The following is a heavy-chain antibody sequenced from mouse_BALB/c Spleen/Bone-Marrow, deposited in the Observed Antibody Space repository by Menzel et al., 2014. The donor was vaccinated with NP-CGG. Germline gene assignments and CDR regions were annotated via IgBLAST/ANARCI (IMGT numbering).Heavy chain of an antibody. CDR1: GYSITSDYA. Sequence: DVQLVESGPGLVKPSQSLSLPCTVTGYSITSDYARNWIRQFPGNKLEWLGYINYSGSTSYNPSLKSRISITRDTSKNQFFLQLNSVTTEDTATFYCARSRGLRRDWYFDVWGAGTTVTVSS. V-gene: IGHV3-2*02. J-gene: IGHJ1*01. CDR2: INYSGST. D-gene: IGHD2-4*01. CDR3: ARSRGLRRDWYFDV.